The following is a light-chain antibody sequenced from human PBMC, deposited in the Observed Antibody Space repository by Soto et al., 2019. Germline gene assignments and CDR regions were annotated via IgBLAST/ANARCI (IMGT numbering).Light chain of an antibody. V-gene: IGLV1-44*01. CDR3: AAWDDTLNRDV. J-gene: IGLJ1*01. CDR2: YNN. CDR1: NSNIASNT. Sequence: QSVLTQPPSASETPGQTVSISCSGSNSNIASNTVNWYQHLPGTAPTLLIYYNNQRPSGVPDRFSGSKSGTSASLAISGLQSEDESDYYCAAWDDTLNRDVFGSGTKVTVL.